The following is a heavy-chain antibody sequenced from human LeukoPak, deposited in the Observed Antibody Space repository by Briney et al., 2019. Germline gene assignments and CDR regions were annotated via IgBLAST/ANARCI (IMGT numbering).Heavy chain of an antibody. V-gene: IGHV3-48*03. CDR1: GFTFSSYE. D-gene: IGHD5-24*01. J-gene: IGHJ3*02. Sequence: RGSLRLSCAASGFTFSSYEMNWVRQAPGKGLEWVSYISSSGSTIYYADSVKGRFTISRDNAKNSLYLQMNSLRAEDTAVYYCARDRDREFANMNPDDAFDIWGQGKMVTVSS. CDR3: ARDRDREFANMNPDDAFDI. CDR2: ISSSGSTI.